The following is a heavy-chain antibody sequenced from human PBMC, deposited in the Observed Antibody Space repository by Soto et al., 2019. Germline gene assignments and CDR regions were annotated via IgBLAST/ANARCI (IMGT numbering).Heavy chain of an antibody. D-gene: IGHD6-13*01. CDR1: GFTFNKYW. CDR2: INQDGSQK. J-gene: IGHJ4*02. CDR3: ARDWGKSSWGGY. V-gene: IGHV3-7*04. Sequence: PGGSLRLCCVVSGFTFNKYWMTWVRQAPGKGLEWVANINQDGSQKFYADSVKGRFPISRDNAENLLYLQMNNLRVEDTSVYFCARDWGKSSWGGYWGQGTLVTVSS.